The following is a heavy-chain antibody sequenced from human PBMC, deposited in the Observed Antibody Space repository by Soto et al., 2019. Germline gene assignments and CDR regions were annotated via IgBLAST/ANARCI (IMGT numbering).Heavy chain of an antibody. CDR1: GESISSVYYS. J-gene: IGHJ5*02. CDR3: ARGKGSGAGVRGVIWFDP. V-gene: IGHV4-30-2*01. CDR2: IYHTGHS. D-gene: IGHD3-10*02. Sequence: KSSETLSLTCDVSGESISSVYYSWNWIRQPPGKGLEWIGYIYHTGHSDYNPSLKSRVSISVDTSKNKFSLKLSSVTAADTAVYYCARGKGSGAGVRGVIWFDPWGQGTLVTVSS.